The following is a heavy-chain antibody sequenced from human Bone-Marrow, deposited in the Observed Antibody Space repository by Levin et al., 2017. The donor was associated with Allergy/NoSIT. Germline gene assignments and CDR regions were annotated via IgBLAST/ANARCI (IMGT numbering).Heavy chain of an antibody. Sequence: PGGSLRLSCAASGFTFDNYVMHWVRQAPGKGLEWVSLISWDGGSTYYADSVKGRFTISRDNSKNSLYLQMNSLRTEDTALYYCAKDGEYTGYVKPYYFDYWGQGTLVTVSS. CDR2: ISWDGGST. J-gene: IGHJ4*02. D-gene: IGHD5-12*01. CDR1: GFTFDNYV. CDR3: AKDGEYTGYVKPYYFDY. V-gene: IGHV3-43*01.